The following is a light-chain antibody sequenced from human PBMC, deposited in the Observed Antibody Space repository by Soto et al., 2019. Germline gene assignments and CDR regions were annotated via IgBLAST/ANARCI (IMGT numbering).Light chain of an antibody. J-gene: IGKJ1*01. V-gene: IGKV3-11*01. Sequence: EIVLRQSPATLSLSPGERATLSCRASQSVSSYLAWYQQKPGQGPRLLIYDASNRATGVSARFSGSGSGTDFTLTISSLEPEDFAVYYCHQRSSWPRGTFGQGTKVDI. CDR3: HQRSSWPRGT. CDR2: DAS. CDR1: QSVSSY.